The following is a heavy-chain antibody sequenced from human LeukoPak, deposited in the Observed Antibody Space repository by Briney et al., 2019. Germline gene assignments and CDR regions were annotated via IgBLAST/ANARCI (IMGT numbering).Heavy chain of an antibody. D-gene: IGHD4-17*01. J-gene: IGHJ6*02. CDR2: ISGSGAST. CDR3: AKTTVTYYYYYGMDV. CDR1: GLTFSSYA. Sequence: GGSLRLSCAVSGLTFSSYAMSWVRQAPGKGLEWVSAISGSGASTYYADSVKGRFTISRDNSKNTLYLQMHSLRAEDTAVYYCAKTTVTYYYYYGMDVWGQGTLVTVSS. V-gene: IGHV3-23*01.